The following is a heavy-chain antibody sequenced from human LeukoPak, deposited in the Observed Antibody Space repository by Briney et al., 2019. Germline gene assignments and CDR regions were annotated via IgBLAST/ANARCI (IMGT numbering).Heavy chain of an antibody. J-gene: IGHJ4*02. D-gene: IGHD3-10*01. V-gene: IGHV4-31*11. Sequence: SETLFLTCAVSGASISSGGFFWSWIRQHPGMGLEWLGYIYYRGDTYYNPSLNSRVTISVDTSKNQFSLELSSVTAADTAVYYCARVTGSITYIDFWGQGTLVTVSS. CDR2: IYYRGDT. CDR1: GASISSGGFF. CDR3: ARVTGSITYIDF.